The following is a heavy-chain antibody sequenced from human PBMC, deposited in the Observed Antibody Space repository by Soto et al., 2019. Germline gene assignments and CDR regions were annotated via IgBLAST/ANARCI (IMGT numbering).Heavy chain of an antibody. CDR2: INHSGST. V-gene: IGHV4-34*01. J-gene: IGHJ5*02. CDR1: GGSFSGYY. Sequence: PSETLSLTCAVYGGSFSGYYWSWIRQPPGKGLEWIGEINHSGSTNYNPSLKSRVTISVDTSKNQFSLKLSSVTAADTAVYYCARLPLGYCSGGSCYSRLAWFDPWGQGTLVTVSS. CDR3: ARLPLGYCSGGSCYSRLAWFDP. D-gene: IGHD2-15*01.